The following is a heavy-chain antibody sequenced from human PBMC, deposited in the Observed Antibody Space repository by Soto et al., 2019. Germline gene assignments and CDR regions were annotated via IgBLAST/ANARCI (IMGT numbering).Heavy chain of an antibody. CDR3: ARVSAVAGLYPYYYYGMDV. CDR1: GYTFTSYG. D-gene: IGHD6-19*01. V-gene: IGHV1-18*01. Sequence: QVQLVQSGAEVKKPGASVKVSCKASGYTFTSYGISWVRQAPGQGLEWMGWISAYNGNTNYAQKLQGRVTMTTDTSTSTAYMELRSLRSDDTAVYYCARVSAVAGLYPYYYYGMDVWGQGTTVTVSS. J-gene: IGHJ6*02. CDR2: ISAYNGNT.